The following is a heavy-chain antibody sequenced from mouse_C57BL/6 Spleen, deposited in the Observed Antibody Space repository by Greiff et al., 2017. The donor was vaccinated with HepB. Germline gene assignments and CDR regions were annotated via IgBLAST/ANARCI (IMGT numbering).Heavy chain of an antibody. CDR2: ISDGGSYT. J-gene: IGHJ2*01. V-gene: IGHV5-4*01. CDR1: GFTFSSYA. Sequence: EVKVVESGGGLVKPGGSLKLSCAASGFTFSSYAMSWVRQTPEKRLEWVATISDGGSYTYYPDNVKGRFTISRDNAKNNLYLQMSHLKSEDTAMYYCARDHYGSSFDYWGQGTTLTVSS. D-gene: IGHD1-1*01. CDR3: ARDHYGSSFDY.